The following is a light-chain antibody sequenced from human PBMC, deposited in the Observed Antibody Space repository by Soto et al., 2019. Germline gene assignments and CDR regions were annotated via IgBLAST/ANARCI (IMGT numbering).Light chain of an antibody. Sequence: DVQMTQSPSSLSASVGDRVTITCQASHDIGTYLNWYQHKPGKAPKLIIFDTSHLATGVPARFSGSGSDTYFTFTITNLQAEDFAAYYCQQFDSVPLTFGGGTHVEI. J-gene: IGKJ4*01. V-gene: IGKV1-33*01. CDR1: HDIGTY. CDR3: QQFDSVPLT. CDR2: DTS.